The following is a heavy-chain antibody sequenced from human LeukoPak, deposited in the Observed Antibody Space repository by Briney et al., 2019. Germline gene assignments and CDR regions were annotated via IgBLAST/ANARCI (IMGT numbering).Heavy chain of an antibody. D-gene: IGHD6-13*01. CDR1: GYTFTSYY. Sequence: GASVKVSCKASGYTFTSYYMHWVRQAPGQGLERMGIINPSGGSTSYAQKFQGRVTMTRDTSTSTVYMELSSLRSEDTAVYYCATEPRGVAAAGTIPFDYWGQGTLVTVSS. J-gene: IGHJ4*02. CDR3: ATEPRGVAAAGTIPFDY. CDR2: INPSGGST. V-gene: IGHV1-46*01.